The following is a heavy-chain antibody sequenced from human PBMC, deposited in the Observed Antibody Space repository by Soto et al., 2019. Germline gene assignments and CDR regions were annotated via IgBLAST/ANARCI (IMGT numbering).Heavy chain of an antibody. Sequence: PGGSLRLSCAASGFTLSGYWMSWVRQAPGKGLEWVASIKQDGSNQHYVDSVKGRFTISRDNAKNSLYLQMNSLRAEDTAVYYCARGGGNFDQWGQGTLVTVSS. CDR2: IKQDGSNQ. CDR3: ARGGGNFDQ. V-gene: IGHV3-7*04. CDR1: GFTLSGYW. D-gene: IGHD3-16*01. J-gene: IGHJ4*02.